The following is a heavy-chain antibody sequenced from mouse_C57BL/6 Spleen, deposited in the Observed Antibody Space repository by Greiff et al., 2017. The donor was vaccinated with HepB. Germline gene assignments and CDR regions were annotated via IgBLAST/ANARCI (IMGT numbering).Heavy chain of an antibody. V-gene: IGHV1-52*01. D-gene: IGHD2-4*01. CDR2: IDPSDSET. Sequence: QVQLKQPGAELVRPGSSVKLSCKASGYTFTSYWMHWVKQRPIQGLEWIGNIDPSDSETHYNQKFKDKATLTVDKSSSTAYMQLSSLTSEDSAVYYCARSIGLWDYDGDFAYWGQGTLVTVSA. J-gene: IGHJ3*01. CDR3: ARSIGLWDYDGDFAY. CDR1: GYTFTSYW.